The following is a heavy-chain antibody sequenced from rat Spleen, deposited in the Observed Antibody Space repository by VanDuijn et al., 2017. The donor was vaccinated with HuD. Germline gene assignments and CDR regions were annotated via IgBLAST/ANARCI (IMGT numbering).Heavy chain of an antibody. D-gene: IGHD1-1*01. V-gene: IGHV4-2*01. J-gene: IGHJ2*01. CDR3: TRTTDFDY. CDR2: VNKDSSTI. CDR1: GFNFNDYW. Sequence: EVKLVESGGGLVQPGRSLKLSCAASGFNFNDYWMDWVRQAPGKGLEWIGEVNKDSSTIKYTPSLKEKFTISRDNAQNTLYLQMSKVGSEDTAIYYCTRTTDFDYWGQGVKVTVSP.